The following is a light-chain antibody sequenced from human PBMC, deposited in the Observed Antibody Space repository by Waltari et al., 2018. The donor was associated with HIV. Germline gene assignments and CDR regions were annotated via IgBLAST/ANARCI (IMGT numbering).Light chain of an antibody. V-gene: IGLV10-54*04. CDR3: SAWDSSLNTYV. Sequence: QARSILTPPPSMSWTPTHTLTITGTGNSITIQAATDLQHHQGHPPKVLSYRNNNRPSGISDRFSASTSGNTASLTITGLQPEDEADYYCSAWDSSLNTYVFGTGTKLTVL. CDR1: GNSITIQA. CDR2: RNN. J-gene: IGLJ1*01.